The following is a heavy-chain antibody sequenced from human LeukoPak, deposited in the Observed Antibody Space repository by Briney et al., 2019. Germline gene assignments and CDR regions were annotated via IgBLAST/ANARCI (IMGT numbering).Heavy chain of an antibody. CDR1: GGSISSSSYY. J-gene: IGHJ5*02. V-gene: IGHV4-39*07. CDR3: ARAPIVGATGGWFDP. CDR2: IYYSGST. D-gene: IGHD1-26*01. Sequence: SETLSLTCTVSGGSISSSSYYWGWIRQPPGKGLEWIGSIYYSGSTYYNPSLKSRVTISVDTSKNQFSLKLSSVTAADTAVYYCARAPIVGATGGWFDPWGQGTQVTVSS.